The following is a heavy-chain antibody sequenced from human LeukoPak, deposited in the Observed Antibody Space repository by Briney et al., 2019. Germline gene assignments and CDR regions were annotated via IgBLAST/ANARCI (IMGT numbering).Heavy chain of an antibody. V-gene: IGHV4-39*07. J-gene: IGHJ6*03. CDR2: IYHSGST. CDR3: ARAYSSSWYSGYYYYMDV. Sequence: SETLSLTCTVSGGSISSSSYYWGWIRQPPGKGLEWIGTIYHSGSTYYNASLESRVTISVDTSKNQFSLKLSSVTAADTAVYYCARAYSSSWYSGYYYYMDVWGKGTTVTVSS. CDR1: GGSISSSSYY. D-gene: IGHD6-13*01.